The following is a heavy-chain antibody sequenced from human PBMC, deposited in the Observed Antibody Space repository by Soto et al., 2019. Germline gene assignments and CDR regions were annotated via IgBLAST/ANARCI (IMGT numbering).Heavy chain of an antibody. Sequence: GDSLQVSCKASGGTFSSYAISWVRQAPGQGLEWMGGIIPIFGTANYAQKLQGRVTITADKSTSTAYMELSSLRSEDTAVYYCARVVRYYYGSGNNWFDPWGQGTLVNVSS. CDR2: IIPIFGTA. CDR1: GGTFSSYA. J-gene: IGHJ5*02. V-gene: IGHV1-69*06. D-gene: IGHD3-10*01. CDR3: ARVVRYYYGSGNNWFDP.